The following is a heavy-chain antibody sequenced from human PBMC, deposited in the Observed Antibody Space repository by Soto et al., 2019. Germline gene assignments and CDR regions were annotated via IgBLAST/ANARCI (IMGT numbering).Heavy chain of an antibody. CDR2: IYHSGST. Sequence: QLQLQESGSGLVKPSQTLSLTCAVSGGSISSGGYSCNWIRQPPGKGLEWIGYIYHSGSTYYNPSLKSRVTISVDRSQNQFSLKLSSVTAANTAVYYCARGMTKVTTFDYWGQGNLVTVSS. J-gene: IGHJ4*02. D-gene: IGHD4-17*01. CDR3: ARGMTKVTTFDY. V-gene: IGHV4-30-2*01. CDR1: GGSISSGGYS.